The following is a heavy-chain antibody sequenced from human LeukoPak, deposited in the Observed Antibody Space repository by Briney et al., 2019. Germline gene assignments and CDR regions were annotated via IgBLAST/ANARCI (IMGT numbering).Heavy chain of an antibody. Sequence: PGGSLRLSCAASGFTFSSYSMNWVRQAPGKGLEWVSSISSSSSYIYYADSVKGRFTISRDNAKNSLYLQMNSLRAEDTAVYYCARDSGNYYDSSGSFDYWGQGTLVTVSS. CDR1: GFTFSSYS. V-gene: IGHV3-21*01. D-gene: IGHD3-22*01. J-gene: IGHJ4*02. CDR2: ISSSSSYI. CDR3: ARDSGNYYDSSGSFDY.